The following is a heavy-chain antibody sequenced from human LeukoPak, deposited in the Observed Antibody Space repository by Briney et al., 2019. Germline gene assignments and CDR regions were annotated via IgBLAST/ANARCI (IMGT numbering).Heavy chain of an antibody. CDR3: AGSYSYYFDY. D-gene: IGHD3-10*01. Sequence: GGSLRLSCAASGFTFSSYAMSWVRQAPGKGLEWVSAISGSGGGTYYADSVKGRFTISKDDSENTLYLQMNSLSAEDTAVYYCAGSYSYYFDYWGQGTLVTVSS. CDR1: GFTFSSYA. CDR2: ISGSGGGT. J-gene: IGHJ4*02. V-gene: IGHV3-23*01.